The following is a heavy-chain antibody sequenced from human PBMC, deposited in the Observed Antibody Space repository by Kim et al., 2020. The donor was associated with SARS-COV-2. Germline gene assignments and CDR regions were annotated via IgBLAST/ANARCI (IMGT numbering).Heavy chain of an antibody. D-gene: IGHD1-26*01. Sequence: DAVKGRVTVARDNARKTLYLQMSSLRGDDTAVYYCARDPRGGIYFYDGMDVWGQGTTVTVSS. J-gene: IGHJ6*02. CDR3: ARDPRGGIYFYDGMDV. V-gene: IGHV3-74*01.